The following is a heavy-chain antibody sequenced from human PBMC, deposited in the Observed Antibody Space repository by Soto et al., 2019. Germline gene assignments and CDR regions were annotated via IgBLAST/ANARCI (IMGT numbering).Heavy chain of an antibody. CDR3: AREGVAPYYYYGMDV. Sequence: GASVKVSCKASGYTFTRSGISWVRQAPGQGHEWMGWISSYNGDTNHAQTFQGRVTMTTDTSTSTAYMELRSLRSDDTAVYYCAREGVAPYYYYGMDVWGQGTTVTVSS. D-gene: IGHD5-12*01. CDR2: ISSYNGDT. J-gene: IGHJ6*02. V-gene: IGHV1-18*01. CDR1: GYTFTRSG.